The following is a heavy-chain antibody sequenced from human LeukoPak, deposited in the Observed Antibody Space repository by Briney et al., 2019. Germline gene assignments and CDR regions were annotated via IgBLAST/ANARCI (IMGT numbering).Heavy chain of an antibody. V-gene: IGHV3-33*01. CDR1: GFTFSSYG. Sequence: GRSLRLSCAASGFTFSSYGMHWVRQAPGKGLEWVAVIWYDGSNKYYADSVKGRFTISRDNSKNTLYLQMNSLRAEDTAVYYCARALGAYYFDYWGQGTLVTVSS. CDR3: ARALGAYYFDY. J-gene: IGHJ4*02. CDR2: IWYDGSNK.